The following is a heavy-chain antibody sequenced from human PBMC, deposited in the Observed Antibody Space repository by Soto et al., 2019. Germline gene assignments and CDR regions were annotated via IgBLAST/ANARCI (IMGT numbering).Heavy chain of an antibody. CDR1: GGSFSGYD. CDR3: ARAPNYDILTGYLLVGFDY. J-gene: IGHJ4*02. D-gene: IGHD3-9*01. CDR2: INHSGST. V-gene: IGHV4-34*01. Sequence: ASETLSLTCAVYGGSFSGYDWSWIRQPPGKGLEWIGEINHSGSTNYNPSLKSRVTISVDTSKNQFSLKLSSVTAADTAVYYCARAPNYDILTGYLLVGFDYWGQGTLVTVSS.